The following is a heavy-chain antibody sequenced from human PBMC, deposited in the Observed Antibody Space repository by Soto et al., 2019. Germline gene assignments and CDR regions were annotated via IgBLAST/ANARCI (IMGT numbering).Heavy chain of an antibody. J-gene: IGHJ3*02. CDR2: IGTAGDT. D-gene: IGHD2-15*01. CDR1: GFTFSSYD. Sequence: SLRLSCAASGFTFSSYDMHWFRQATGKGLEWVSAIGTAGDTYYPGSVKGRFTISRENAKNSLYLQMNSLRAGDTAVYYCARTADCSGGSCPRGAFDIWGQGTMVTVSS. CDR3: ARTADCSGGSCPRGAFDI. V-gene: IGHV3-13*01.